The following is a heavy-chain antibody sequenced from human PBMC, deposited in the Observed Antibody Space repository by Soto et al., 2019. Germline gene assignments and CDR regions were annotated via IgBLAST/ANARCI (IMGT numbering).Heavy chain of an antibody. CDR1: GGSISSYY. V-gene: IGHV4-34*01. Sequence: PSETLSLTCTVSGGSISSYYWSWIRQPPEKGLERIGEINHSGSTNYTPSLKSRVTISVDTSKNQISLKLNSVTAADTAVYYCARQYILWGSFDYWGLGTLVTVSS. J-gene: IGHJ4*02. D-gene: IGHD3-16*01. CDR2: INHSGST. CDR3: ARQYILWGSFDY.